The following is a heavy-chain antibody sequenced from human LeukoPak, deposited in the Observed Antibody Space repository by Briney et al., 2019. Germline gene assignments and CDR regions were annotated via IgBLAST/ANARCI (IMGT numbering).Heavy chain of an antibody. V-gene: IGHV3-23*01. CDR1: GFTFSSYA. Sequence: PGGSLRLSCAASGFTFSSYAMSWVRQAPGKGLEWVSAISGSGGSTYYADSVKGRFTISRDNSKNTLYLQMNSLRAGDTAVYYCAKDNYCGGDCYSPLDYWGQGTLVTVSS. CDR3: AKDNYCGGDCYSPLDY. D-gene: IGHD2-21*01. CDR2: ISGSGGST. J-gene: IGHJ4*02.